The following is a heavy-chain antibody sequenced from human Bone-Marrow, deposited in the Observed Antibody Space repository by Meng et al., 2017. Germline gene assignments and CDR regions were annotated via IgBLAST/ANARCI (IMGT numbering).Heavy chain of an antibody. Sequence: QVRSGASWGGVVQLGTSLRLSCAAYGFTFSSHDLHWVRQAPGKGLEWVAVITDDGTNKSYADSVKGRFAISRDNSKNPLYLQMNSLRAEDTAVYYCAGEGESTTVTTWFDYWGQGTLVTVSS. CDR1: GFTFSSHD. V-gene: IGHV3-30*01. J-gene: IGHJ4*02. CDR3: AGEGESTTVTTWFDY. CDR2: ITDDGTNK. D-gene: IGHD4-17*01.